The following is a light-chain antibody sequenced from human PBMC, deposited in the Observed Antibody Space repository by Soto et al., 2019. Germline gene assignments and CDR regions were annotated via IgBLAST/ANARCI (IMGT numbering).Light chain of an antibody. CDR3: QQLNGYLELT. CDR1: QGISTY. CDR2: DAS. Sequence: DIQLTQSPSFLSASVGDRVTIPCRASQGISTYLAWYQQKLGKAPKLLIYDASTLQSGVPSRFSGSRSGTEFTLTISSLQPEDFATYYCQQLNGYLELTFGGGTKVDI. V-gene: IGKV1-9*01. J-gene: IGKJ4*01.